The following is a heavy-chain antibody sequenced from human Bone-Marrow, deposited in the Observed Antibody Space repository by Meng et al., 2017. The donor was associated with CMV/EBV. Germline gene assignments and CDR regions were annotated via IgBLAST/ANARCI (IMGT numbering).Heavy chain of an antibody. CDR2: IYHSGST. CDR3: ARGTVAGKKGHRNFDY. D-gene: IGHD6-19*01. Sequence: SETLSLTCTVSGYSISSGYYWGWIRQPPGKGLEWIGSIYHSGSTYYNPSLKSRVTISVDTSKNQFSLKLSSVTAADTAVYYCARGTVAGKKGHRNFDYWGQGTLVTVSS. V-gene: IGHV4-38-2*02. CDR1: GYSISSGYY. J-gene: IGHJ4*02.